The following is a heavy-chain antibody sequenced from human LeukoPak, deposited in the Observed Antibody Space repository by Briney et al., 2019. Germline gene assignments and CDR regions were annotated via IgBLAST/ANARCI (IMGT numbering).Heavy chain of an antibody. D-gene: IGHD3-10*01. CDR1: GFTISSYV. CDR3: AKEGPYYYGSGSYHNYYFDY. J-gene: IGHJ4*02. Sequence: GGSLRLSCAASGFTISSYVISWVRQAPGKGLEWVSDISPSSGSTYYADSVKGRFTISRDNSKNTLYLQMNSLRAEDTAVYYCAKEGPYYYGSGSYHNYYFDYWGQGTLVTVSS. CDR2: ISPSSGST. V-gene: IGHV3-23*01.